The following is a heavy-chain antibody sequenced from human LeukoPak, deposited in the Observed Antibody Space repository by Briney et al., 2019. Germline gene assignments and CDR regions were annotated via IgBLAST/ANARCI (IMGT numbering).Heavy chain of an antibody. V-gene: IGHV3-23*01. CDR3: AVAPRIAAAGPDPSLVDY. CDR1: GFTFSSYA. CDR2: ISGSGGST. D-gene: IGHD6-13*01. Sequence: GGSPRLSCAASGFTFSSYAMSWVRQAPGKGLEWVSAISGSGGSTYYADSVKGRFTISRDNSKNTLYLQMNSLRAEDTAVYYCAVAPRIAAAGPDPSLVDYWGQGTLVTVSS. J-gene: IGHJ4*02.